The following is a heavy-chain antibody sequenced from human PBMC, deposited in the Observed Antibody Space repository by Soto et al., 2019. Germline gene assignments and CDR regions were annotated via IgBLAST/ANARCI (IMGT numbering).Heavy chain of an antibody. CDR3: ARDSPKILLMPPTL. Sequence: PSETLSLTCAVSGYSISRGYYWGWIRQPPGKGLEWVGILSHSENTYYVNPSLKRRVTISVDTSENQFSLKLNSVTAADTAVYYCARDSPKILLMPPTLWGPGTLVTVSA. D-gene: IGHD2-8*01. J-gene: IGHJ4*02. CDR1: GYSISRGYY. CDR2: LSHSENT. V-gene: IGHV4-38-2*02.